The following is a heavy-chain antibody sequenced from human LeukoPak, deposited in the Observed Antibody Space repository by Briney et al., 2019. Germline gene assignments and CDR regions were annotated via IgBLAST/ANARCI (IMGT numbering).Heavy chain of an antibody. D-gene: IGHD4-23*01. CDR1: GFTFSSYA. CDR3: AKEGGLPNSRDNNFDY. CDR2: ISGSGGST. Sequence: GGSLRLSCAASGFTFSSYAMSWVRQAPGKGLEWVSAISGSGGSTYYADSVKGRFTISRDNSKNTLYLQMNSLRAEDTAVYYCAKEGGLPNSRDNNFDYWGQGTLVTVSS. J-gene: IGHJ4*02. V-gene: IGHV3-23*01.